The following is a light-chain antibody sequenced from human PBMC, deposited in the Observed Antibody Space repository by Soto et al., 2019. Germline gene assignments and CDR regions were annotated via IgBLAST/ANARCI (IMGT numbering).Light chain of an antibody. V-gene: IGKV3-20*01. Sequence: EIVLTQSPGTLSLSPGERATLSCRASQTLSNSFIAWYQQKPGQAPRLLIYETASRATSVPDRYSASESGTDFTLTMSMLEAEDSAVLFYQQYGTSEIIFGQGTRLEIK. CDR3: QQYGTSEII. CDR2: ETA. J-gene: IGKJ5*01. CDR1: QTLSNSF.